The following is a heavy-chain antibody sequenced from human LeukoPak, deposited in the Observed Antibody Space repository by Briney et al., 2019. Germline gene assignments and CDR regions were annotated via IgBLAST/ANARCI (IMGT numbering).Heavy chain of an antibody. CDR2: IYTSGST. CDR1: GGSISSGSYY. J-gene: IGHJ5*02. V-gene: IGHV4-61*02. D-gene: IGHD3-10*01. CDR3: ARGHYYGSGSYYWFDP. Sequence: KTSETLSLTCTVSGGSISSGSYYWSWIRQPAGKGLEWIGRIYTSGSTNYNASLKSRVTISVDTSKNQFSLKLSSVTAADTAVYYCARGHYYGSGSYYWFDPWGQGTLVTVSS.